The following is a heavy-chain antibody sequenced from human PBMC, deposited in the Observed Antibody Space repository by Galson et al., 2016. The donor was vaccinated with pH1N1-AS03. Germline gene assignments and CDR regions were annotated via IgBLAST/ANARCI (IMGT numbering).Heavy chain of an antibody. V-gene: IGHV3-23*01. CDR1: GFTFSNYV. J-gene: IGHJ5*01. CDR2: ISGSGGIA. Sequence: SLRLSCAASGFTFSNYVMSWVRQAPGKGLEWVSCISGSGGIANHADSVKGRLTTSRDNSKNTLYLQMNNLRAEDTAIYYCGEGGHSTSPPAVDSWGHGTLVIVSS. D-gene: IGHD6-6*01. CDR3: GEGGHSTSPPAVDS.